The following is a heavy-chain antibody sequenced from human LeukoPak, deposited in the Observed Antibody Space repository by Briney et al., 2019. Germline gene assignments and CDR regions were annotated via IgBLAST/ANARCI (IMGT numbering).Heavy chain of an antibody. CDR2: MSYDGSNV. J-gene: IGHJ4*02. D-gene: IGHD6-19*01. Sequence: GRSLRLSCAASGFTFSTYSMHWVRQAPGKGLEWVAVMSYDGSNVYYADSVKGRFTISRDNSKNTLYLQMSSLRAEDTAIYYCARVYSSGRSLPFEYWGQGTLVTVSS. V-gene: IGHV3-30-3*01. CDR1: GFTFSTYS. CDR3: ARVYSSGRSLPFEY.